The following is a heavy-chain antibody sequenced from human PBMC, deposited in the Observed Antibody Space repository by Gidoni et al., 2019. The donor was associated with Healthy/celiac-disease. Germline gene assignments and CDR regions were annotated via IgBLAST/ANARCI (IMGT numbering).Heavy chain of an antibody. CDR1: GFTFSSYS. J-gene: IGHJ5*02. D-gene: IGHD3-22*01. CDR2: ISSSSSYI. Sequence: EVQLVESGGGLVKPGGSLRLSCAASGFTFSSYSMNWVRQAPGKGLEWVSSISSSSSYIYYADSVKGRFTISRDNAKNSLYLQMNSLRAEDTAVYYCARETNYDSSGYYPPWWFDPWGQGTLVTVSS. CDR3: ARETNYDSSGYYPPWWFDP. V-gene: IGHV3-21*01.